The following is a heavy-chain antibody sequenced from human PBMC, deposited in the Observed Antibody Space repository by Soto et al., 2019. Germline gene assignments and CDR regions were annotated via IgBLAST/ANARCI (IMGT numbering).Heavy chain of an antibody. CDR1: GYTFTSYD. D-gene: IGHD4-17*01. J-gene: IGHJ5*02. Sequence: QVQLVQSGAEVKKPGASVKVSCKASGYTFTSYDINWVRQATGQGLEYLGWMNPNSGNTGYVQKFQGRVTMTRDTSTSTAYMELSSRRSEDTAVYFCARGVKYGAYSRWFDPWGQGTLVTVSS. CDR3: ARGVKYGAYSRWFDP. V-gene: IGHV1-8*01. CDR2: MNPNSGNT.